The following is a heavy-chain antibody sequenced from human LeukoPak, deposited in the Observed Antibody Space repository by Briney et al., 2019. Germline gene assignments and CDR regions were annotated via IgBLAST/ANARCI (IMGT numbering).Heavy chain of an antibody. V-gene: IGHV4-34*01. D-gene: IGHD3-3*01. Sequence: SETLSLTCAAYGGSFSGYYWSWIRQPPGKGLEWIGEINHSGSTNYNPSLKSRVTISVDTSKNQFSLKLSSVTAADTAVYYCARGSPSYDFWSGYHPPYFDYWGQGTLVTVSS. CDR3: ARGSPSYDFWSGYHPPYFDY. CDR1: GGSFSGYY. J-gene: IGHJ4*02. CDR2: INHSGST.